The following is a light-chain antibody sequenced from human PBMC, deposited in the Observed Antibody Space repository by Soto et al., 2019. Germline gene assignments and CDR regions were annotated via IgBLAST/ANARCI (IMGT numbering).Light chain of an antibody. CDR3: HQLQSWGVT. CDR1: QGIGSY. Sequence: DIQLTQSPYFLSASVGDRVTITCRASQGIGSYLAWYQQKPGKAPKLLISGSSTLQSGVPSRFSGSGSGTALNLTISSLHPEDLAPYSCHQLQSWGVTFGGRSKVELK. V-gene: IGKV1-9*01. J-gene: IGKJ4*01. CDR2: GSS.